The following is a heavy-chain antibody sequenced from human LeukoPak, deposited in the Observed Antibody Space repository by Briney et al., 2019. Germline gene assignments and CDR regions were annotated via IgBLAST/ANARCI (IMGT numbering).Heavy chain of an antibody. CDR3: ARHPHMITFGGVTYYFDY. V-gene: IGHV4-59*08. CDR1: GGSISSYY. D-gene: IGHD3-16*01. Sequence: SETLSLTCTVSGGSISSYYWSWIRQPPGKGLEWIGYIHYSGSTNYNPSLKSRVTISVDTSKNQFSLKLSSVTAADTAVYYCARHPHMITFGGVTYYFDYWGQGTLVTVSS. J-gene: IGHJ4*02. CDR2: IHYSGST.